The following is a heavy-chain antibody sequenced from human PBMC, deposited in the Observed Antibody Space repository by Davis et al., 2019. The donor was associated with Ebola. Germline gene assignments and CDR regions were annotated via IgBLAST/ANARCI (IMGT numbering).Heavy chain of an antibody. V-gene: IGHV3-23*01. J-gene: IGHJ4*02. CDR3: ATRQGLNWGSLEY. CDR1: GLTLKNFA. Sequence: PGGSLRLSCVASGLTLKNFAVSWVRQAPGKGLEWVSGISGGGDKTYYADSVRGRLTISRDNSENTVYLQVNSLRAEDTAIYYCATRQGLNWGSLEYWGQGTLVTVSS. CDR2: ISGGGDKT. D-gene: IGHD3-16*01.